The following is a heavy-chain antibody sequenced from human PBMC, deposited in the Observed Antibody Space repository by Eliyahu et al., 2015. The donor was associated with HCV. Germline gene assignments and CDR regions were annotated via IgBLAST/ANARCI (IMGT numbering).Heavy chain of an antibody. CDR2: IWYDGSNK. Sequence: QVQLVESGGGVVQPGRSLRLXXSASGFTFSXXGMXWVRRAPGKGLEWVAVIWYDGSNKYYADSVKGRFTISRDNSKNTLYLQMNSLRAEDTAVYYCARDPHISTGSSSWYNSNYYYYGMDVWGQGTTVTVSS. CDR3: ARDPHISTGSSSWYNSNYYYYGMDV. D-gene: IGHD6-13*01. J-gene: IGHJ6*02. V-gene: IGHV3-33*01. CDR1: GFTFSXXG.